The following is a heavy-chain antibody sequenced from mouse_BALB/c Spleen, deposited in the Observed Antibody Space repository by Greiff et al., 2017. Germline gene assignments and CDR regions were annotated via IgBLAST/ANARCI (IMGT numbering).Heavy chain of an antibody. CDR1: GFSLTSYG. Sequence: VKLVESGPSLVQPSQSLSITCTVSGFSLTSYGVHWVRQSPGKGLEWLGVIWRGGSTDYNAAFMSRLSITKDNSKSQVFFKMNSLQADDTAIYYCAKGGNWFAYWGQGTLVTVSA. CDR2: IWRGGST. V-gene: IGHV2-5-1*01. D-gene: IGHD2-1*01. CDR3: AKGGNWFAY. J-gene: IGHJ3*01.